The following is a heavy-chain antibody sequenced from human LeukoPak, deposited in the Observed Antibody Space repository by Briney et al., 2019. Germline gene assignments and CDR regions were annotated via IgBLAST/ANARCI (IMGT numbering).Heavy chain of an antibody. CDR2: IYYSGST. CDR1: GGSISSYY. Sequence: PSETLSLTCTVSGGSISSYYWSWIRQPPGKGLEWIGYIYYSGSTNYNPSLKSRVTISVDTSKNQFSLKLSSVTAADTAVYYCARDIRRPHYCDSRDDAFDIWGQGTMATVSS. J-gene: IGHJ3*02. CDR3: ARDIRRPHYCDSRDDAFDI. D-gene: IGHD3-22*01. V-gene: IGHV4-59*01.